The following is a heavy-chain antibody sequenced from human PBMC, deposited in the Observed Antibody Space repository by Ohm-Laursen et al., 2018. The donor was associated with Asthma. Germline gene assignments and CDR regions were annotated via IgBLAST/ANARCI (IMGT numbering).Heavy chain of an antibody. CDR3: ASHDVDTAMVYYYYGMDV. V-gene: IGHV3-11*06. Sequence: GSLRLSCSASGFTFSDYYMSWIRQAPGKGLEWVSYISSSSSYTNYADSVKGRFTISRDNAKNSLYLQMNSLRAEDTAVYYCASHDVDTAMVYYYYGMDVWGQGTTVTVSS. CDR1: GFTFSDYY. D-gene: IGHD5-18*01. J-gene: IGHJ6*02. CDR2: ISSSSSYT.